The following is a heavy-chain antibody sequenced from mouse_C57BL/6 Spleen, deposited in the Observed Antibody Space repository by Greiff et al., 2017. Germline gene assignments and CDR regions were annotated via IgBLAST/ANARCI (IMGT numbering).Heavy chain of an antibody. CDR1: GYTFTSYW. CDR2: IYPGSGST. J-gene: IGHJ2*01. V-gene: IGHV1-55*01. D-gene: IGHD2-5*01. CDR3: ARFGSNYEGVDY. Sequence: QVQLQQPGAELVKPGASVKMSCKASGYTFTSYWITWVKQRPGQGLEWIGDIYPGSGSTNYNEKFKSKAKLTVDTSSSTAYMQLSSLTSEDSAVYYCARFGSNYEGVDYWGQGTTLTVSS.